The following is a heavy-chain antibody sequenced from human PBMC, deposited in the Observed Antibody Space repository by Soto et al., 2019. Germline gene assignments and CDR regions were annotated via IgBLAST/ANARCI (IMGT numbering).Heavy chain of an antibody. CDR3: ARGGEPIDY. CDR2: ISAYNGNT. CDR1: GYTFTSYG. J-gene: IGHJ4*02. Sequence: ASVKVSCKASGYTFTSYGISWVRQAPGQRLEWMGWISAYNGNTNYTQKLQGRVTITRDTSASTAYMELSSLRSEDTAVYYCARGGEPIDYWGQGTLVTVSS. V-gene: IGHV1-18*01. D-gene: IGHD2-21*01.